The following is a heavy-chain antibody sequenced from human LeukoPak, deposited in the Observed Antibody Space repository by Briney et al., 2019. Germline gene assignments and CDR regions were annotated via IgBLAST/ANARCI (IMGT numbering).Heavy chain of an antibody. CDR2: ISYDGSNK. J-gene: IGHJ6*02. V-gene: IGHV3-30*03. CDR1: GFTFSSYG. Sequence: GGSLRLSCAASGFTFSSYGMHWVRQAPGKGLEWVTVISYDGSNKYYADSVKGRFTVSRDNSKNTLYLQMNSLRAEDTAVYYCARRPIKYYYYGMDVWGQGTTVTVSS. CDR3: ARRPIKYYYYGMDV.